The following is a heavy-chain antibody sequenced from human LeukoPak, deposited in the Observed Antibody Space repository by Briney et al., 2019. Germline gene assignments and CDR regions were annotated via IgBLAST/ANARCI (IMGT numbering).Heavy chain of an antibody. J-gene: IGHJ2*01. CDR3: ARDEGRRYFDL. V-gene: IGHV4-61*01. Sequence: SETLSLTCTVSGDSVSSDSYYWSWIRQPPGKGLEWIGYIYYSGSTNYNPSLKSRVTISVDTSKNQFSLKLSSVTAADTAVYYCARDEGRRYFDLWGRGTLVTVSS. CDR1: GDSVSSDSYY. CDR2: IYYSGST.